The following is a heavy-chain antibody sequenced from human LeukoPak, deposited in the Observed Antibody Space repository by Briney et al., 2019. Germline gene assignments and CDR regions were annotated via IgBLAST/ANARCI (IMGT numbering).Heavy chain of an antibody. J-gene: IGHJ4*02. CDR2: ITGNGVGT. CDR1: GFTFSNHA. CDR3: AQAPRPGDNYLGFFFDY. Sequence: PGGSLRLSCEASGFTFSNHAMSWVRQAPGKGLEWVSSITGNGVGTHYADSVKGRFTISRDNSKNILYLQMNSLGVEDTAVYYCAQAPRPGDNYLGFFFDYWGQGSLVTVSS. D-gene: IGHD3-10*01. V-gene: IGHV3-23*01.